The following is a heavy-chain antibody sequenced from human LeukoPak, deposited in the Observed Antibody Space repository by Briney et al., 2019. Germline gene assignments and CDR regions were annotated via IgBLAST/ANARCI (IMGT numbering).Heavy chain of an antibody. CDR3: ARDSVYDFWSGYFGG. Sequence: SETLSLTCTVSGYSISSGYYWGWIRQPPGKGLEWIGSIYHSGNTYYNPSLKSRVTTSVDTSKNQFSLKLSSVTAADTAVYYCARDSVYDFWSGYFGGWGQGTLVTVSS. CDR2: IYHSGNT. V-gene: IGHV4-38-2*02. D-gene: IGHD3-3*01. J-gene: IGHJ4*02. CDR1: GYSISSGYY.